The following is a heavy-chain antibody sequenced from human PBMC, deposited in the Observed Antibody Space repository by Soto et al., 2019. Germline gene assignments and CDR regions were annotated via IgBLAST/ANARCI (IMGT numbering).Heavy chain of an antibody. J-gene: IGHJ6*03. Sequence: PGGSLRLSCAASGFTFSSYWMHWVRQAPGKGLVWVSRINSDGSSTSYADSVKGRFTISRDNAKNTLYLQMNSLRAEDTAVYYCAREMPLRFLEWPTYYYYYMDVWGKGTTVTVSS. CDR2: INSDGSST. CDR1: GFTFSSYW. D-gene: IGHD3-3*01. V-gene: IGHV3-74*01. CDR3: AREMPLRFLEWPTYYYYYMDV.